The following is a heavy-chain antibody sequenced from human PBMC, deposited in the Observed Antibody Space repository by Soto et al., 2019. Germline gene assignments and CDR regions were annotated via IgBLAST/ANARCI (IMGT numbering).Heavy chain of an antibody. Sequence: ASVKVSCKASGYTFTGYYMHWVRQAPGQGLEWMGWINPNSGGTNYAQKFQGWVTMTRDTSISTAYMELSRLRSDDTAVYYCARASPLRGYSGYAVYYYYYYMEVWGKGTTVTVSS. CDR2: INPNSGGT. CDR3: ARASPLRGYSGYAVYYYYYYMEV. D-gene: IGHD5-12*01. CDR1: GYTFTGYY. V-gene: IGHV1-2*04. J-gene: IGHJ6*03.